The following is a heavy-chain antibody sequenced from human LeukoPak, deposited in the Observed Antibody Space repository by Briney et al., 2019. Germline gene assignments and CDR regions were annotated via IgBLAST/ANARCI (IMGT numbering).Heavy chain of an antibody. CDR2: IYYSGST. D-gene: IGHD6-13*01. J-gene: IGHJ4*02. Sequence: LETLSLTCTVSGGSISSSSYYWGWIRQPPGKGLEWIGSIYYSGSTYYNPSLKSRVTISVDTSKNQFSLKLSSVAAADTAVYYCARGSIAAGFGYWGQGTLVTVSS. CDR1: GGSISSSSYY. V-gene: IGHV4-39*01. CDR3: ARGSIAAGFGY.